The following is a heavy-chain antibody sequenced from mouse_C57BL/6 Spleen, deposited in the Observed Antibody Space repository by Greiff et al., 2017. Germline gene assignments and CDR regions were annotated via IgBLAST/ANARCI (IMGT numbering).Heavy chain of an antibody. Sequence: QVQLQQPGAELVRPGTSVKLSCKASGYTFTSYWMHWVKQRPGQGLEWIGVIDPSDSYTKYNQKFKGKATLTVDTSSSTAYMQLSSLTSEDSAVYYCARGVTTGHYFDYWGQGTTLTVSS. CDR3: ARGVTTGHYFDY. V-gene: IGHV1-59*01. D-gene: IGHD2-2*01. J-gene: IGHJ2*01. CDR1: GYTFTSYW. CDR2: IDPSDSYT.